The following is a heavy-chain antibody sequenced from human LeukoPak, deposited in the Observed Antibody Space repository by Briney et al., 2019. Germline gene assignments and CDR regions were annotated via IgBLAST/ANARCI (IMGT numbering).Heavy chain of an antibody. V-gene: IGHV1-46*01. CDR3: ATSPLTMIVGDDY. J-gene: IGHJ4*02. CDR2: INPSGGST. CDR1: GYTFTSYY. Sequence: ASVTVSCKASGYTFTSYYMHWVRQAPGQGLEWMGIINPSGGSTSYEQKFQGRVTMTRDTSTSTVYMELSSLRSGDTAVYYCATSPLTMIVGDDYWGQGTLVTVSS. D-gene: IGHD3-22*01.